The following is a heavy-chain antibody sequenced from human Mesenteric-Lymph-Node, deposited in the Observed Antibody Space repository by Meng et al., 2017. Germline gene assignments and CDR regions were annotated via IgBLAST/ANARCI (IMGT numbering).Heavy chain of an antibody. D-gene: IGHD5-12*01. CDR3: ARERGEWLRSSLDY. CDR1: GFTFSTHS. Sequence: GESLKISCVASGFTFSTHSMHWVRQAPGKGLEWVAVTSYDGSNEYYADSVKGRFTISRDNSKNTVYLQINSLRGDDTAVYYCARERGEWLRSSLDYWGQGTLVTVSS. CDR2: TSYDGSNE. V-gene: IGHV3-30*04. J-gene: IGHJ4*02.